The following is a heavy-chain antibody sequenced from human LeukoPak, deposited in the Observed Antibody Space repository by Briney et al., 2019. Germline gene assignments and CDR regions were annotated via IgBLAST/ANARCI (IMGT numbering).Heavy chain of an antibody. D-gene: IGHD2-21*02. J-gene: IGHJ4*02. Sequence: PGGSLRLSCAAYGFTLSSYWMQWVRQAPGRGLVWASRINRDGSGATYADSVKGRFTTSRDNAKNTLYLQMNSLRVEDTAVYYCARSVTPLFDYWGQGTLVTVSS. CDR2: INRDGSGA. V-gene: IGHV3-74*01. CDR1: GFTLSSYW. CDR3: ARSVTPLFDY.